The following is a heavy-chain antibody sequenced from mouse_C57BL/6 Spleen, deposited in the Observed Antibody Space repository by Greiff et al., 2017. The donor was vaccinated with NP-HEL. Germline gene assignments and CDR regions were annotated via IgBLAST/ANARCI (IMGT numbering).Heavy chain of an antibody. J-gene: IGHJ2*01. Sequence: DVKLQESGPGLVKPSQSLSLTCSVTGYSITSGYYWNWIRQFPGNKLEWMGYISYDGSNNYNPSLKNRISITRDTSKNQFFLKLNSVTTEDTATYYCARDKKIDFDYWGQGTTLTVSS. V-gene: IGHV3-6*01. CDR3: ARDKKIDFDY. CDR2: ISYDGSN. CDR1: GYSITSGYY.